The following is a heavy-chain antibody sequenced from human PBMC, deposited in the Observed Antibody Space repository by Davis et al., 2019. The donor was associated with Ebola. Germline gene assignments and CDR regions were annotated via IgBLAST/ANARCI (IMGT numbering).Heavy chain of an antibody. CDR2: IYPGDSDT. CDR1: GYNFAAYW. Sequence: GGSLRLSCKTSGYNFAAYWIGWVRQMPGKGLEWMGMIYPGDSDTKYSPSFQGQVTFSVDKSMSTAYLQWNSLKASDTAMYYCARRGVDLRISFDYWGQGTLVTVSS. D-gene: IGHD2-21*01. J-gene: IGHJ4*02. CDR3: ARRGVDLRISFDY. V-gene: IGHV5-51*01.